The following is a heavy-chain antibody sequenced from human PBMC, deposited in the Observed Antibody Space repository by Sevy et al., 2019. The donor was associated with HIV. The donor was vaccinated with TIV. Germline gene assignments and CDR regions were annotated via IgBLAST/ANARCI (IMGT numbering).Heavy chain of an antibody. CDR3: ARDPGIVVVVAGTFDY. CDR1: GYTFTSYG. D-gene: IGHD2-15*01. V-gene: IGHV1-18*04. CDR2: FSAYNGNT. Sequence: ASVKVSCKASGYTFTSYGISWVRQAPGQGREGMGWFSAYNGNTNYAQKLQGRVTMTTDTSTSTAYMELRSLRSDDTAVYYCARDPGIVVVVAGTFDYWGQGTLVTVSS. J-gene: IGHJ4*02.